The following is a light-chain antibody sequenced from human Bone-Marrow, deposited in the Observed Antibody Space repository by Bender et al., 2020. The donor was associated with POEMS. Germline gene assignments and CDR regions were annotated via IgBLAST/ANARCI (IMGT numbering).Light chain of an antibody. J-gene: IGLJ3*02. V-gene: IGLV1-44*01. CDR1: TSNIGSGT. Sequence: QSVLTQPPSASGTPGQRVTISCSGGTSNIGSGTVTWYQHLLGTAPKLLILSNDQRPSGVPDRFSGSKSGTSASLAISGLQSEDEADYYCAVWDDSLNGWVFGGGTKLTVL. CDR2: SND. CDR3: AVWDDSLNGWV.